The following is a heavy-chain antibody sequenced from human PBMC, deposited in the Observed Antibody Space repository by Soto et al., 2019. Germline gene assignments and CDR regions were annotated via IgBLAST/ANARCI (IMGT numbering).Heavy chain of an antibody. CDR2: IYYSGST. Sequence: TLSLTCTVSGGSISSGDYYWSWIRQPPGKGLEWIGYIYYSGSTYYNPSLKSRVTISVDTSKNQFSLKLSSVTAADTAVYYCARKTANYDILTGYSTRSFDYWGQGTLVTVSS. D-gene: IGHD3-9*01. J-gene: IGHJ4*02. CDR1: GGSISSGDYY. CDR3: ARKTANYDILTGYSTRSFDY. V-gene: IGHV4-30-4*01.